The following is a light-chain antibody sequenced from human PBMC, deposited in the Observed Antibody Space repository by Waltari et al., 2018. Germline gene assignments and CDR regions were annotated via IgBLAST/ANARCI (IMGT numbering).Light chain of an antibody. CDR2: GKN. Sequence: SSELSQDPAVSVALGQTVRITCQGDSLRLYYASWCRQKPGQSPVLLIYGKNTRPSGIPDRFPTPSSGNTASLTISGVRAEDEGDYSCNSREISGDVIFGGGTKLTVL. CDR3: NSREISGDVI. J-gene: IGLJ2*01. V-gene: IGLV3-19*01. CDR1: SLRLYY.